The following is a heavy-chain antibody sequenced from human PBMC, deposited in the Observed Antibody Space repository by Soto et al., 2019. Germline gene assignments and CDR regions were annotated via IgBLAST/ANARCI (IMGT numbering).Heavy chain of an antibody. D-gene: IGHD1-26*01. J-gene: IGHJ6*02. CDR1: GFTFSSYG. Sequence: PGGSLRLSCAASGFTFSSYGMHWVRQAPGKGLEWVALISYDGSIKYYAGSVKGRFTISRDNSKNTLYLQMNSLRAEDTAVYYCARDSFSGSYQLYYGLDVWGQGTTVTVSS. CDR3: ARDSFSGSYQLYYGLDV. V-gene: IGHV3-30*03. CDR2: ISYDGSIK.